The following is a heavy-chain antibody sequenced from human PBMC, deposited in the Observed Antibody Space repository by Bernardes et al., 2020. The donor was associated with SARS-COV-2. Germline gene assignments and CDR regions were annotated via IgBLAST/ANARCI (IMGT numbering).Heavy chain of an antibody. V-gene: IGHV1-69*04. CDR2: IIPILGIA. J-gene: IGHJ4*02. D-gene: IGHD3-22*01. CDR1: GGTFSSYA. CDR3: ARCLLISGYYYGVCDYFDY. Sequence: SVKVSCKASGGTFSSYAISWVRQAPGQGLEWMGRIIPILGIANYAQKFQGRVTITADKSTSTAYMELSSLRSEDTAVYYCARCLLISGYYYGVCDYFDYWGQGTLVTVSS.